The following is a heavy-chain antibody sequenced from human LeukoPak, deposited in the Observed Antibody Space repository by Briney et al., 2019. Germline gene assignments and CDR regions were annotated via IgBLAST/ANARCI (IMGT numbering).Heavy chain of an antibody. CDR3: ARDRSHITMVRGVDYDAFDI. Sequence: SGTLSLTCAVSGGSISSSNWWSWVRQPPGKGLEWIGEIYHSGSTNYNPSLKSRVTISVDKSKNQFSLKLSSVTAADTAVYYCARDRSHITMVRGVDYDAFDIWGQGTMVTVSS. CDR1: GGSISSSNW. D-gene: IGHD3-10*01. V-gene: IGHV4-4*02. J-gene: IGHJ3*02. CDR2: IYHSGST.